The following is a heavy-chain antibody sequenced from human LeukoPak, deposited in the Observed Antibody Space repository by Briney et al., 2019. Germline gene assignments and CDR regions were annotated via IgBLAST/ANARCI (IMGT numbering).Heavy chain of an antibody. D-gene: IGHD3-22*01. CDR1: GFTFDDYA. Sequence: GGSLRLSCAASGFTFDDYAMHWVRQAPGKGLEWVSGISWNSGSIGYADSVKGRFTISRDNAKNSLYLQMNSLRAEDTALYYCAKDTTYYYDSSGFDYWGQGTLVTVSS. CDR3: AKDTTYYYDSSGFDY. CDR2: ISWNSGSI. J-gene: IGHJ4*02. V-gene: IGHV3-9*01.